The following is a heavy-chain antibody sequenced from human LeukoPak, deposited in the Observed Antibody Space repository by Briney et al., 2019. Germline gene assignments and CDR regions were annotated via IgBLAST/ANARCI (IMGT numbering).Heavy chain of an antibody. Sequence: PGGSLRLSCAASGFTFSSYAMSWVRQAPGKGLEWVSAISGSGGSTYYADSVKGRFTISRDNSKNTLYLQMNSLRAEDTAVYYCAKGKVGSSSWYTNDAFDIWGQGTMVTVSS. V-gene: IGHV3-23*01. CDR2: ISGSGGST. J-gene: IGHJ3*02. CDR3: AKGKVGSSSWYTNDAFDI. D-gene: IGHD6-13*01. CDR1: GFTFSSYA.